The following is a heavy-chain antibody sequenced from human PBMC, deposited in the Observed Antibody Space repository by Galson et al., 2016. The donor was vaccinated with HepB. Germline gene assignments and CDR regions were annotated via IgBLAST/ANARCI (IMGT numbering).Heavy chain of an antibody. J-gene: IGHJ5*02. CDR2: ISYDGSNT. D-gene: IGHD3-3*01. Sequence: SLRLSCAASGFTFSSYSMNWVRQAPGKGLEWVAVISYDGSNTYYADSVKGRFTISRDNSRNTLWLQMNSLRAEDTAVYFCATARNHHYDDFWSPPSGSWGQGTLVTVSS. V-gene: IGHV3-30*03. CDR3: ATARNHHYDDFWSPPSGS. CDR1: GFTFSSYS.